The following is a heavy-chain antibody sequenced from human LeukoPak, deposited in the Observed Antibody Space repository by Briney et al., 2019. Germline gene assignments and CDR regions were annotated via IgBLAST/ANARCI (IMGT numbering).Heavy chain of an antibody. J-gene: IGHJ4*02. CDR1: GGSINSHY. CDR3: ARNRRRDGYNDY. Sequence: SETLSLTCIVSGGSINSHYWSWIRQPPGKGLEWIGDIHYTGTTKYNPSVKSRVTISIDTSKNQFSLKLSSVTAADTAVYYCARNRRRDGYNDYWGQGTLVTVSS. V-gene: IGHV4-59*08. D-gene: IGHD5-24*01. CDR2: IHYTGTT.